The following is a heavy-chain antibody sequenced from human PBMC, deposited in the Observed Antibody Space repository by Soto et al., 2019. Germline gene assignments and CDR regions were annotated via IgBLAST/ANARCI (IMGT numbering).Heavy chain of an antibody. CDR3: ATVPPRIVVVLAEFPT. CDR2: IYHNGIT. D-gene: IGHD2-21*01. Sequence: QVQLKQSGPGLVRPSGTLSLTCRVSGTSISSSYWWAWVRQSPGKGLEWIGAIYHNGITKYNPSLKSRVRLSIDKSHNQFSLKLTSVTAADTAVYYCATVPPRIVVVLAEFPTWGQGTLVTVSS. J-gene: IGHJ4*02. V-gene: IGHV4-4*02. CDR1: GTSISSSYW.